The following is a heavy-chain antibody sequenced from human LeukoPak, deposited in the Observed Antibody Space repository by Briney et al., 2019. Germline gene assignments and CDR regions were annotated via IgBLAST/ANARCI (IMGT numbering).Heavy chain of an antibody. Sequence: ASVKVSCKASGYTFTSYGISWVRQAPGQGLEWMGWISAYNGNTNYAQKLQGRVTMTTDTSTSTAYMELRSLRSDDTAVYYCARDVGSYYGSGSSPYYWGQGTLVTVSS. J-gene: IGHJ4*02. CDR2: ISAYNGNT. V-gene: IGHV1-18*01. CDR3: ARDVGSYYGSGSSPYY. D-gene: IGHD3-10*01. CDR1: GYTFTSYG.